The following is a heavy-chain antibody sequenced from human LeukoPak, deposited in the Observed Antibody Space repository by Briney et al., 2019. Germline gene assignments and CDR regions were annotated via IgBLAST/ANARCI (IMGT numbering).Heavy chain of an antibody. CDR1: GGSISSYY. D-gene: IGHD3-22*01. J-gene: IGHJ5*02. V-gene: IGHV4-4*09. CDR3: ARHHDYYDKAFDP. CDR2: IYTSGST. Sequence: SETLSLTCTVSGGSISSYYWSWIRQPPGKGLEWIGYIYTSGSTNYNPSLKSRVTISVDTSKNQFSLKLSSVTAAVTAVYYCARHHDYYDKAFDPWGQGTLVTVSS.